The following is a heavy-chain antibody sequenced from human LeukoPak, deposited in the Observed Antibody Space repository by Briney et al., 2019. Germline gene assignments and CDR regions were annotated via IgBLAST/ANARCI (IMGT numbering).Heavy chain of an antibody. J-gene: IGHJ1*01. D-gene: IGHD6-13*01. CDR3: ARDDTIPGSSSWYMYFQH. CDR1: GFTFSSYS. V-gene: IGHV3-48*01. CDR2: ISSSSSTI. Sequence: PGGSLRLSCAASGFTFSSYSMNWVRQAPGKGLEWVSYISSSSSTIYYADSVKGRCTISRDNAKNSLYLQMNSLRAEDTAVYYCARDDTIPGSSSWYMYFQHWGQGTLVTVSS.